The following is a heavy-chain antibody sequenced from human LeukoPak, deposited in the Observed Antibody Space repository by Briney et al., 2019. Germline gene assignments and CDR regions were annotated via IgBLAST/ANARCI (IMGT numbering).Heavy chain of an antibody. Sequence: GGCLRLSCSTSGFTFSNNAMHWVREAPGKGLEYVSGISSNGGSTHYADTVKGRFTISRDNSKNTLYLKMSSLRAEDTAVYYCVSTYYYDSSGYYPFDYWGQGTPVTVSS. V-gene: IGHV3-64D*09. J-gene: IGHJ4*02. D-gene: IGHD3-22*01. CDR2: ISSNGGST. CDR1: GFTFSNNA. CDR3: VSTYYYDSSGYYPFDY.